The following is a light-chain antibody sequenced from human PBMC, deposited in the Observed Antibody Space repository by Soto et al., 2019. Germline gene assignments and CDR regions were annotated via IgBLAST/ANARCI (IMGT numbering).Light chain of an antibody. CDR2: EVS. Sequence: QSVLTQPASVSGSPGQSITISCTGTSSDVGGFNFVSWYQQHPGSAPKLIIYEVSNRPSGVSDRFSGSKSGNTASLTVSGLQAEDEANYYCCSFTSSATWVFGGGTKLTVL. CDR3: CSFTSSATWV. CDR1: SSDVGGFNF. V-gene: IGLV2-14*01. J-gene: IGLJ3*02.